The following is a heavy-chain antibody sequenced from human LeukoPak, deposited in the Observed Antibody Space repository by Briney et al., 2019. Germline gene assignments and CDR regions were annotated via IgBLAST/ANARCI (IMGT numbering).Heavy chain of an antibody. CDR2: ISWNSGSI. Sequence: GGSLRLSCAASGFTFDDYAMHWVRHAPGKGLEWVSGISWNSGSIGYADSVKGRFTISRDNAKNSLYLQMNSLRAEDTALYYCAKDMSWGEGGGAFDIWGQGTMVTVSS. D-gene: IGHD6-13*01. CDR1: GFTFDDYA. J-gene: IGHJ3*02. CDR3: AKDMSWGEGGGAFDI. V-gene: IGHV3-9*01.